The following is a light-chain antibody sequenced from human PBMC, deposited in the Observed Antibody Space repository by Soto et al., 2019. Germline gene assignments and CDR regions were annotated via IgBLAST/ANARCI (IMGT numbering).Light chain of an antibody. V-gene: IGKV3-20*01. CDR1: QSVSSSY. Sequence: EIVLTQSPGTLSLSPGERATLSCRASQSVSSSYLAWYQQKPGQAPRLLIYGASSRATGIPDRFSGSGSGTDFSLLISRLEPEDFAVYYCQQYGSSPRVTFGGGTKVEIK. J-gene: IGKJ4*01. CDR3: QQYGSSPRVT. CDR2: GAS.